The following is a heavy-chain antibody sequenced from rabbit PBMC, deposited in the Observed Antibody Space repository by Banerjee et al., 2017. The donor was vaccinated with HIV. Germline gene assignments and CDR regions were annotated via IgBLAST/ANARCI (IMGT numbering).Heavy chain of an antibody. D-gene: IGHD4-1*01. CDR2: INTSSGNT. J-gene: IGHJ4*01. Sequence: QEQLEESGGDLVKPEGSLTLTCTASGFSFSSGAMSWVRQAPGKGLEWIGCINTSSGNTVYATWAKGRFTISKTSWTTVTLQMTSLTAADTATYFCARDLAGVIGWNFNLWGPGTLVTVS. CDR1: GFSFSSGA. CDR3: ARDLAGVIGWNFNL. V-gene: IGHV1S45*01.